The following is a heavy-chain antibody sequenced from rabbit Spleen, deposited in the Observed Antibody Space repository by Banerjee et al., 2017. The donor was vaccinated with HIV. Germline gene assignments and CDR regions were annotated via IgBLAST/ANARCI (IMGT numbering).Heavy chain of an antibody. J-gene: IGHJ4*01. V-gene: IGHV1S40*01. CDR3: ARYPTEYGVYGHDL. Sequence: EVSGGGLVQPGASLTLTCNASGFSFSSSQYMGWVRQAPGKRPEWIGCIATGSSGSSDYGSGAKGRVTISTSSSTTVTLQMTSLTAADTATYFCARYPTEYGVYGHDLWGPGTLVTVS. CDR1: GFSFSSSQY. D-gene: IGHD2-1*01. CDR2: IATGSSGSS.